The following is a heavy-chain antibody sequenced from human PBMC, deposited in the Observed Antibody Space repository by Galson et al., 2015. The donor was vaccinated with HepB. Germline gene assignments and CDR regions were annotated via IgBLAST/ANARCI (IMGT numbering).Heavy chain of an antibody. CDR2: IIPIFGTA. D-gene: IGHD5-18*01. J-gene: IGHJ5*02. CDR1: GGTFSSYA. CDR3: ARDSPPTAMEEYMFDP. Sequence: SVKVSCKASGGTFSSYAISWVRQAPGQGLEWMGGIIPIFGTANYAQKFQGRVTITADESTSTAYMELSSLRSEDTAVYYCARDSPPTAMEEYMFDPWGQGTLVTVSS. V-gene: IGHV1-69*13.